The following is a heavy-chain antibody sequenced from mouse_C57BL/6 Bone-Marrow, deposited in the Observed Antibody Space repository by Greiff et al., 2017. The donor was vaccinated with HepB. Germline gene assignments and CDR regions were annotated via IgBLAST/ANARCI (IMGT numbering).Heavy chain of an antibody. CDR2: ISSGGSYT. CDR3: ARQGGGNYAMDY. V-gene: IGHV5-6*01. J-gene: IGHJ4*01. CDR1: GFTFSSYG. Sequence: EVKLMESGGDLVKPGGSLKLSCAASGFTFSSYGMSWVRQTPDKRLEWVATISSGGSYTYYPDSVKGRFTISRDNAKNTLYLQMSSLKSEDTAMYYCARQGGGNYAMDYWGQGTSVTVSS.